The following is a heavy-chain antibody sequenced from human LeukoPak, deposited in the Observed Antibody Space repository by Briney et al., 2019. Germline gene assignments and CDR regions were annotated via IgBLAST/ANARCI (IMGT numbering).Heavy chain of an antibody. CDR2: IYHRGGT. D-gene: IGHD2-15*01. J-gene: IGHJ6*03. V-gene: IGHV4-38-2*02. CDR1: GYSISSDYY. CDR3: ARVGVVAATMLHYYYYMDV. Sequence: PSETLSLTCTVSGYSISSDYYWGWIRQPPGKGPEWIGSIYHRGGTYYTPSLKSRVTISVDTSKNQFSLKLSSVTAADTAVYYCARVGVVAATMLHYYYYMDVWGKGTTVTISS.